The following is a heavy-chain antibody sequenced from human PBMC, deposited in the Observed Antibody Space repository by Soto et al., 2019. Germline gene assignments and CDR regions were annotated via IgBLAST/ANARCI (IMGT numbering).Heavy chain of an antibody. CDR1: GFTFSNYD. D-gene: IGHD2-15*01. CDR3: EFGGSPRLGY. V-gene: IGHV3-33*01. Sequence: QVQLVESGGGVVQPGRSLRLSCAASGFTFSNYDMHWVRQAPGKGLEWVAVIWYDETNKYYADSVKGRFTISRDNSKNTVYMQINIRRADDTAVLYCEFGGSPRLGYWGQGTLVTVSS. CDR2: IWYDETNK. J-gene: IGHJ4*02.